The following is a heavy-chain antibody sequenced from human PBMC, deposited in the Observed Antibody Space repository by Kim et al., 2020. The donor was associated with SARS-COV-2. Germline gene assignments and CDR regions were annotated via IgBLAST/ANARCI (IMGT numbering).Heavy chain of an antibody. V-gene: IGHV1-2*04. D-gene: IGHD1-1*01. CDR3: AIPSNWNDYYYGMDV. Sequence: ASVKVSCKASGYTFTGYYMHWVRQAPGQGLVWMGWINPNSGGTNYAQKFQGCVTMTRDTSISTAYMELSSLRSDDTAVYYCAIPSNWNDYYYGMDVWGQG. CDR1: GYTFTGYY. J-gene: IGHJ6*02. CDR2: INPNSGGT.